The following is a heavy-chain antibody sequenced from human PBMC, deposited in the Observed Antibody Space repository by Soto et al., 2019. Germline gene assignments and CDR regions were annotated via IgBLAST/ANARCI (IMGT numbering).Heavy chain of an antibody. CDR2: IYWDDDK. V-gene: IGHV2-5*02. CDR1: GFSLSTSGVG. J-gene: IGHJ4*02. D-gene: IGHD2-2*02. Sequence: QITLKESGPTLVKPTQTLTLTCTFSGFSLSTSGVGVGWIRQPPGKALEWLALIYWDDDKRYSPSLKSRLTITKDTSKNQVVLTMTNMDPVDTATYYCAHRHGGYCSSTSCYNFDYWGQGTLVTVSS. CDR3: AHRHGGYCSSTSCYNFDY.